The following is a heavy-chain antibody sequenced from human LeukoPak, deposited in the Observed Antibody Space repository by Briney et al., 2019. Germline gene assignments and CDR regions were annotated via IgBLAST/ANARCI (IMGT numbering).Heavy chain of an antibody. CDR1: GYTFTSYY. D-gene: IGHD3-22*01. V-gene: IGHV1-46*01. CDR2: INPSGGST. Sequence: GASVKVSCKASGYTFTSYYLYWVREAPGQALEWMGVINPSGGSTTSAQKFQGRVTMTRDTSTSTVYMELRSLRSEDTAVYYCARGPGPADDGGGYCFDYWGQGTLVTVSS. J-gene: IGHJ4*02. CDR3: ARGPGPADDGGGYCFDY.